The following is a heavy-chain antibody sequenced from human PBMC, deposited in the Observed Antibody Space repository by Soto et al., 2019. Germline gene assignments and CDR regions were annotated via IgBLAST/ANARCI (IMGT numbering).Heavy chain of an antibody. V-gene: IGHV3-33*08. CDR1: GFTFSSYG. CDR2: IWYDGSNK. J-gene: IGHJ4*01. Sequence: GGSLRLSCAASGFTFSSYGMHWVRQAPGKGLEWVAVIWYDGSNKYYADSVKGRFTISRDNSKNTLYLQMNSLRAEDTAVYYCASETTVTTPLDYWGHGTLVTVS. CDR3: ASETTVTTPLDY. D-gene: IGHD4-17*01.